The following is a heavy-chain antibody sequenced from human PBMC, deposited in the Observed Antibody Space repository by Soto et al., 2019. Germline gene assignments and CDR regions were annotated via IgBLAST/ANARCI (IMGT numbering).Heavy chain of an antibody. CDR1: GFTFSSYA. CDR3: ARGAVVVAATPYGMDV. V-gene: IGHV3-30-3*01. D-gene: IGHD2-15*01. J-gene: IGHJ6*02. Sequence: PGGSLRLSCAASGFTFSSYAMHWVRQAPGKGLEWVAVISYDGSNKYYADSVKGRFTISRDNSKNTLYLQMNSLRAEDTAVYYCARGAVVVAATPYGMDVWGQGTTVTVSS. CDR2: ISYDGSNK.